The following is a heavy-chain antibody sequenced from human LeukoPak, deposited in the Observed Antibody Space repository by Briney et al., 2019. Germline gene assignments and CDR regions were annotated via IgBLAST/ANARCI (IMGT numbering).Heavy chain of an antibody. V-gene: IGHV1-2*02. J-gene: IGHJ5*02. Sequence: ASVKVSCKASGGTFSSYAISWVRQAPGQGLEWMGWINPNSGGTNYAQKFQGRVTMTRDTSISTAYMELSRLRSDDTAVYYCARDPSSSFRFDPWGQGTLVTVSS. D-gene: IGHD6-13*01. CDR3: ARDPSSSFRFDP. CDR2: INPNSGGT. CDR1: GGTFSSYA.